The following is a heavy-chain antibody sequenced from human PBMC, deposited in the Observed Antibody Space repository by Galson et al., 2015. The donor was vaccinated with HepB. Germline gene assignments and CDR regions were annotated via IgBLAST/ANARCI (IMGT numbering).Heavy chain of an antibody. V-gene: IGHV5-10-1*01. CDR1: GYSFTSYW. D-gene: IGHD6-19*01. CDR3: ARLGMDSGYDPNIAVAGSVDY. J-gene: IGHJ4*02. Sequence: QSGAEVKKPGESLRISCKGSGYSFTSYWISWVRQMPGKGLEWMGRIDPSDSYTNYSPSFQGHVTISADKSISTAYLQWSSLKASDTAMYYCARLGMDSGYDPNIAVAGSVDYWGQGTLVTVSS. CDR2: IDPSDSYT.